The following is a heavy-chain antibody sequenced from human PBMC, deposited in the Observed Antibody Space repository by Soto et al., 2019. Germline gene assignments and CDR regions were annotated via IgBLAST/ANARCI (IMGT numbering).Heavy chain of an antibody. V-gene: IGHV3-23*01. CDR2: NGGDDETT. CDR1: GFTFSSYS. CDR3: AKKVNSGSGSQFFDY. Sequence: EVQLLESGGGLVQPGGSLRLSCAASGFTFSSYSMSWVRQAPGKGLEWVSGFRNGGDDETTYYADAVRGRFTISRDNSKNTLFLQMNSLRAEDTAIYYCAKKVNSGSGSQFFDYWGQGTLVTVSS. J-gene: IGHJ4*02. D-gene: IGHD3-10*01.